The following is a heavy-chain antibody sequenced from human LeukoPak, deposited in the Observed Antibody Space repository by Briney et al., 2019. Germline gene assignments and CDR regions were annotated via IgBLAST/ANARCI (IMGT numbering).Heavy chain of an antibody. J-gene: IGHJ5*02. CDR3: ARGRITIFGVVIHQTRNWFDP. CDR1: GFTFSSYW. CDR2: INSDGSST. D-gene: IGHD3-3*01. Sequence: GGSLRLSCAASGFTFSSYWMHWVRQAPGKGLVWVSCINSDGSSTSYADSVKGRFTISRDNAKNTLYLQMNSLRAEDTAVYYCARGRITIFGVVIHQTRNWFDPWGQGTLVTVSS. V-gene: IGHV3-74*01.